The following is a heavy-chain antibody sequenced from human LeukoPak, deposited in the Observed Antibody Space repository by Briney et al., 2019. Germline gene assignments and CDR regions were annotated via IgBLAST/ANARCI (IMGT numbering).Heavy chain of an antibody. D-gene: IGHD3-10*01. J-gene: IGHJ4*02. CDR1: GGSISSYY. CDR3: ASYRWPGTADY. CDR2: IYYSGST. Sequence: SETLSLTCTVSGGSISSYYWSWIRQPPGKGLEWIGYIYYSGSTSYNPSLKSRVTISVDKSKNQFSLKLSSVTAADTAVYYCASYRWPGTADYWGQGTLVTVSS. V-gene: IGHV4-59*12.